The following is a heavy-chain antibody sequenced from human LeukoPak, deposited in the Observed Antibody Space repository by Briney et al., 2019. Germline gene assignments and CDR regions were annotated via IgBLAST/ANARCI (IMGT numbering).Heavy chain of an antibody. CDR2: IYYSGST. V-gene: IGHV4-59*01. CDR3: ARGLISEWLPDAFDI. Sequence: SETLSLTCTVSGGSISSYYWSWIRQPPGKGLEWIGYIYYSGSTNYNPSLKSRVTISVDTSKNQFSLELSSVTAADTAAYYCARGLISEWLPDAFDIWGQGTMVTVSS. D-gene: IGHD3-3*01. CDR1: GGSISSYY. J-gene: IGHJ3*02.